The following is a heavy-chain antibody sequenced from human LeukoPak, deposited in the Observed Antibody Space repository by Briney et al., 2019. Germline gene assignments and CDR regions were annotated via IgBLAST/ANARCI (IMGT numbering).Heavy chain of an antibody. D-gene: IGHD3-10*01. Sequence: GGSLRLSCAASGFMFSSFSMSWVRHVPGKGLEWVSTISAGGSTYYADSVKGRFTISRDNSKNTLFLQMNSLRAEDTAIYYCASGGFRFFDYWGQGTLVTVSS. CDR2: ISAGGST. CDR1: GFMFSSFS. V-gene: IGHV3-23*01. J-gene: IGHJ4*02. CDR3: ASGGFRFFDY.